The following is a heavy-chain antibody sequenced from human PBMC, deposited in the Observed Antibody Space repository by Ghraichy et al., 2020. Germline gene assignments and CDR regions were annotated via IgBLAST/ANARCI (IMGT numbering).Heavy chain of an antibody. CDR3: AKVGGGLPFDY. Sequence: GESLNISCAASGFTFSSNWMSWVRQAPGKGLEWVANIKQDGSEKYYVDSVKGRFTISRDNAKNSLYLEMNSLRAEDTAVYYCAKVGGGLPFDYWGQGTLVTVSS. CDR2: IKQDGSEK. J-gene: IGHJ4*02. V-gene: IGHV3-7*01. CDR1: GFTFSSNW. D-gene: IGHD2-21*02.